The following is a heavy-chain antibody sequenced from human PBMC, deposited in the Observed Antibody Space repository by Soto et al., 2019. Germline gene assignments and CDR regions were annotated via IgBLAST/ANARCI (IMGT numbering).Heavy chain of an antibody. CDR2: ISSSSSSYI. V-gene: IGHV3-21*01. CDR3: ARDPGYCSGGSCHYFDY. Sequence: PVGCIELGSAACGGTFRSYGMDGVRKKTRKGLEWVSSISSSSSSYIYYADSVKGRFTISRDNAKNSLYLQMNSLRAEDTAVYYCARDPGYCSGGSCHYFDYWGQGTLVTVSS. J-gene: IGHJ4*02. D-gene: IGHD2-15*01. CDR1: GGTFRSYG.